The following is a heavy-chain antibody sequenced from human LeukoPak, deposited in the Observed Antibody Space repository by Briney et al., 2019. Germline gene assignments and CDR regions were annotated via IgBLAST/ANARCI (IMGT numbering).Heavy chain of an antibody. CDR2: ISGSGGST. CDR1: GFTFSSYA. J-gene: IGHJ3*02. D-gene: IGHD5-12*01. CDR3: AIYSGYGTSAFDI. V-gene: IGHV3-23*01. Sequence: PGGSLRLSCAASGFTFSSYAMSWVRQAPGKGLEWVSAISGSGGSTYYADSVKGRFTISRDNSKNTLYLQMHSLRAEDTAVYYCAIYSGYGTSAFDIWGQGTVVTVSS.